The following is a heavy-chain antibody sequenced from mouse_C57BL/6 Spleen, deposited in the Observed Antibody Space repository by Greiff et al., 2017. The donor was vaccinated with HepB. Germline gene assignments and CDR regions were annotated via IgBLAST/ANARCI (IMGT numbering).Heavy chain of an antibody. J-gene: IGHJ1*03. CDR3: ARYYGVGYFDV. V-gene: IGHV1-22*01. D-gene: IGHD1-1*01. CDR2: INPNNGGT. CDR1: GYTFTDYN. Sequence: DVQLVESGPELVKPGASVKMSCKASGYTFTDYNMHWVKQSHGKSLEWIGYINPNNGGTSYNQKFKGKATLTVNKSSSTAYMELRSLTSEDSAVYYCARYYGVGYFDVWGTGTTVTVSS.